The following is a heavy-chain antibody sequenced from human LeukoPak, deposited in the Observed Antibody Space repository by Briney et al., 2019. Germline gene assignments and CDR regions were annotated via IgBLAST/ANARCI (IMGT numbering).Heavy chain of an antibody. CDR1: GFNFKYVW. CDR2: IRTKIEGETR. D-gene: IGHD1-26*01. J-gene: IGHJ6*02. CDR3: TTERNWELLRPYGLDI. Sequence: GGSLRLSCAASGFNFKYVWMNWVRQVPGRGLEWVGRIRTKIEGETRDYPAPVKGRFIISRDDSKTTLYLQMNDLKTEASAVYYCTTERNWELLRPYGLDIWGQGTTVIVSS. V-gene: IGHV3-15*01.